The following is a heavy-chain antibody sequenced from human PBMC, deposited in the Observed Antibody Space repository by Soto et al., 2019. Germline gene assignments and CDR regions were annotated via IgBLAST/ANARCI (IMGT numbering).Heavy chain of an antibody. D-gene: IGHD3-3*01. Sequence: EVQLVESGGGLVQPGRSLRLSCAASGFTFDDYAMHWVRQAPGKGLEWVSGISWNSGSIGYADSVKGRFTISRDNAKNSLYLQMNSLRAEDTALYYCAKEITIFGVVIILGAFDIWGQGTMVTVSS. CDR2: ISWNSGSI. V-gene: IGHV3-9*01. CDR3: AKEITIFGVVIILGAFDI. CDR1: GFTFDDYA. J-gene: IGHJ3*02.